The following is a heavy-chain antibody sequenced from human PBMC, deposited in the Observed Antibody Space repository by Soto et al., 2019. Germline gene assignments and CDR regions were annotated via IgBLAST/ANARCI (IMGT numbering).Heavy chain of an antibody. CDR1: GYTFTTYG. CDR3: ARVVKAGDYGDYGRYYFDY. V-gene: IGHV1-18*04. D-gene: IGHD4-17*01. Sequence: QVQLVQSGAEVKKPVASVKVSCKASGYTFTTYGITWVRQAPGQGLEWMGWISAYSGNRNYEPKLQGRLTVTTDTSTNTAYMDLRSLRSDDTAVYYCARVVKAGDYGDYGRYYFDYWGHGTLVTVSS. CDR2: ISAYSGNR. J-gene: IGHJ4*01.